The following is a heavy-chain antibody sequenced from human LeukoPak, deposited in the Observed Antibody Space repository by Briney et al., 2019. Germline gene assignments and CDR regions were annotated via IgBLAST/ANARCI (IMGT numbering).Heavy chain of an antibody. D-gene: IGHD6-13*01. Sequence: SETLSLTCAVYGGSFSGYYWSWIRQPPGKGVEWIGEINHCESTNYNPSLKSRVTISVDPYKNQFSLKLSSVTAADTAVYYCARAARGPADSSSYPRLYYFDYWGQGTLVTVSS. J-gene: IGHJ4*02. V-gene: IGHV4-34*01. CDR2: INHCEST. CDR1: GGSFSGYY. CDR3: ARAARGPADSSSYPRLYYFDY.